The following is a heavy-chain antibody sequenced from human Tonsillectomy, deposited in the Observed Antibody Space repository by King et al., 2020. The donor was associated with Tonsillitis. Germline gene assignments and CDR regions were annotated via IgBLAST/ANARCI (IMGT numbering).Heavy chain of an antibody. CDR1: GFTFSSYS. D-gene: IGHD3-22*01. Sequence: VQLVESGGGLVQPGGSLRLSCAASGFTFSSYSMNWVRQAPGKGLEWVSYISSSSSTIYYADSVKGRFTISRDNAKNSLYLQMNSLRAEDTAVYYCAREPCSRGYYYEGAFDIWGQGTMVTVSS. J-gene: IGHJ3*02. CDR3: AREPCSRGYYYEGAFDI. V-gene: IGHV3-48*01. CDR2: ISSSSSTI.